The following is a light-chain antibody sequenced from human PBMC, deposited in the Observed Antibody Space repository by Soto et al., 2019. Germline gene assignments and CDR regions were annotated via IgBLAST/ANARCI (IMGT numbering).Light chain of an antibody. J-gene: IGKJ1*01. V-gene: IGKV3-15*01. CDR1: QSVSSN. Sequence: EIVMTKSPATLSVSPGERATLSCRASQSVSSNLAWYQQKPGQAPRLLIYGASTRATGIPARFSGSGSGTEFTLTISSLQSEDFAVYYCQQCNDWPWTFGQGTKVDIK. CDR2: GAS. CDR3: QQCNDWPWT.